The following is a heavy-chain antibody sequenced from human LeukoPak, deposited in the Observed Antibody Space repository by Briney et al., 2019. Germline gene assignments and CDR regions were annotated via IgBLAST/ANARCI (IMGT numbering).Heavy chain of an antibody. CDR3: ARASAVVSIIDF. D-gene: IGHD4-23*01. V-gene: IGHV1-2*02. J-gene: IGHJ4*02. CDR1: GYTFTGYY. Sequence: GASVKVSCKASGYTFTGYYIQWVRQAPGQGLEWMGWINPDNGGTNYAQKFQGRVTMTRDTSISAAYMELSSLRSDDTAVYFCARASAVVSIIDFWGQGTLVTVSS. CDR2: INPDNGGT.